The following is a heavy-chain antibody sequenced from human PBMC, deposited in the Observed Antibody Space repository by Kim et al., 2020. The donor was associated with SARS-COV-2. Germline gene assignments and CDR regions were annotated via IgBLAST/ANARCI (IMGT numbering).Heavy chain of an antibody. Sequence: GASLKISCKGSGYSFTSYWIGWVRQMPGKGLEWMGIIYPGDSDTRYSPSFQGQVTISADKSISTAYLQWSSLKASDTAMYYCARPLRYFDWIDAFDIWGQGTMVTVSS. V-gene: IGHV5-51*01. CDR2: IYPGDSDT. J-gene: IGHJ3*02. CDR3: ARPLRYFDWIDAFDI. D-gene: IGHD3-9*01. CDR1: GYSFTSYW.